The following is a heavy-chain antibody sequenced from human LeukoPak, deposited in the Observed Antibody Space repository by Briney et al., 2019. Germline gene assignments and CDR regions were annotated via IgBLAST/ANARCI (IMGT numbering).Heavy chain of an antibody. J-gene: IGHJ3*02. Sequence: GGSLRLSCAASGFTVSSNYMSWVRQAPGKGLEWVSVIYSGGSTYYADSVKGRFTISRDDSKNTLYLQMNRLRAEDTAVYYCSFGGTSAFDTWGQGTMVTVSS. V-gene: IGHV3-66*01. CDR2: IYSGGST. CDR3: SFGGTSAFDT. CDR1: GFTVSSNY. D-gene: IGHD2-15*01.